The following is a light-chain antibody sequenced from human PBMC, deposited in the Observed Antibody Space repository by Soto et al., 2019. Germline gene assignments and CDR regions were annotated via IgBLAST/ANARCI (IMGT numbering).Light chain of an antibody. Sequence: QSVLTQPPSVSAAPGQKVTISCSGSSSNIGNNYVSWYQQLPGTAPKLLIYANNKQPSGIPDRFSGSKSGTSATLGITGLQTGDEADYYCGTWDSSLSAYVVFGGGTKLTVL. CDR2: ANN. CDR1: SSNIGNNY. V-gene: IGLV1-51*02. CDR3: GTWDSSLSAYVV. J-gene: IGLJ2*01.